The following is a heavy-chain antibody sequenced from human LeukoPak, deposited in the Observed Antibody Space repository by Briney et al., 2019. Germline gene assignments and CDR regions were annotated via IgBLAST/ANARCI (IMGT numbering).Heavy chain of an antibody. J-gene: IGHJ4*02. CDR2: IKQDGSEK. CDR3: ASGRSVAAGTTTISPFDY. CDR1: GFTFSSYW. V-gene: IGHV3-7*01. Sequence: PGGSLGLFCAASGFTFSSYWMSWVRQAPGKGLEWVANIKQDGSEKYYVDSVKGRFTISRDNAKNSLYLQMNSLRAEDTAVYYCASGRSVAAGTTTISPFDYWGQGTLVTVSS. D-gene: IGHD6-13*01.